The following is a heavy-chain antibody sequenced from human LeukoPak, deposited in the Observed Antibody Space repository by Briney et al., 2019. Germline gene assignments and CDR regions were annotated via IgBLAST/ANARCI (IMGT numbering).Heavy chain of an antibody. J-gene: IGHJ4*02. CDR1: GFTFSSYS. V-gene: IGHV3-30*03. CDR3: ARPHSDYGGIDY. Sequence: QTGGSLRLSCAASGFTFSSYSMNWVRQAPGKGLEWVAVISFDERNRYYTDSVKGRLTISRDNSKNTMYLQMNSLRTEDTAVYYCARPHSDYGGIDYWGQGTLVTVSS. D-gene: IGHD4-17*01. CDR2: ISFDERNR.